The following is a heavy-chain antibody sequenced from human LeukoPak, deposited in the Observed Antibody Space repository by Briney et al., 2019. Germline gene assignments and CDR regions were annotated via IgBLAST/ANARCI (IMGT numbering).Heavy chain of an antibody. D-gene: IGHD2-15*01. Sequence: SETLSLTCTVSGGSIISYYWSWIRQPPGKGLEWIGYIYYNGSTNYNPSLKSRVTISVDTSKNQFSMKLSSVTAADTAVYYCARDEWWRETYAFDIWGQGTMVTVSS. CDR2: IYYNGST. J-gene: IGHJ3*02. CDR1: GGSIISYY. V-gene: IGHV4-59*01. CDR3: ARDEWWRETYAFDI.